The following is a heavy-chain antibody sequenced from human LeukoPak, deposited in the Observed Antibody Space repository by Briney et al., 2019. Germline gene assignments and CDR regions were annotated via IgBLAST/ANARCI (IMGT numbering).Heavy chain of an antibody. J-gene: IGHJ5*02. CDR2: IYYSGST. CDR3: AREEFIAAAGYNWFDP. D-gene: IGHD6-13*01. V-gene: IGHV4-59*01. CDR1: GGSISSYY. Sequence: PSETLSLTCTVSGGSISSYYWSWIRQPPGKGLEWIGYIYYSGSTNYNPSLKSRVTISVDTSKNQFSLKLSSVTAADTAVYYCAREEFIAAAGYNWFDPWGQGTLVTVSS.